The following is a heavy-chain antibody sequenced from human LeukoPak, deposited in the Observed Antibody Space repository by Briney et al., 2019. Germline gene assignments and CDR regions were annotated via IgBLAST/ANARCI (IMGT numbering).Heavy chain of an antibody. D-gene: IGHD1-1*01. V-gene: IGHV1-69*05. CDR3: ATNLVVEYWITYMDV. CDR2: IIPVYVTT. J-gene: IGHJ6*04. CDR1: GGSFSIYG. Sequence: GSSVKVSCKAAGGSFSIYGITWVRQAPGQGLEWMGGIIPVYVTTNYAQKFQGRVTITTDESKSKVYMELGSLRSEDTAIYYCATNLVVEYWITYMDVWGKGTTVTVSS.